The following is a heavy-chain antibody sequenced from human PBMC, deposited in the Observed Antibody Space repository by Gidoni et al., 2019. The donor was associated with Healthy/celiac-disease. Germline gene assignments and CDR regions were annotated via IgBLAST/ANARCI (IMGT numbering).Heavy chain of an antibody. CDR3: ARLGRGDY. Sequence: QLQLQESGPGLVKPSETLSLTCTGPGGSISSSSYYWGWIRQPPGKGLEWIGSIYYSGSTYYNPSLKSRVTISVDTSKNQFSLKLSSVTAADTAVYYCARLGRGDYWGQGTLVTVSS. D-gene: IGHD1-26*01. J-gene: IGHJ4*02. CDR2: IYYSGST. V-gene: IGHV4-39*01. CDR1: GGSISSSSYY.